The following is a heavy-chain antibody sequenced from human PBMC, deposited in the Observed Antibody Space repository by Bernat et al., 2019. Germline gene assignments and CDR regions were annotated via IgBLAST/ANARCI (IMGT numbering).Heavy chain of an antibody. V-gene: IGHV3-30*03. D-gene: IGHD4-17*01. Sequence: QVQLVESGGGVVQPGRSLRLSCAASGFTFSSYGMHWVRQAPGKGLEWVAVISYDGSNKYYADSVKGRFTISRDNSKNTLYLQMNSLRAEDTAVYYCARGLTVTTNRRTYYYYYYMDVWGKGTTVTVSS. CDR2: ISYDGSNK. J-gene: IGHJ6*03. CDR1: GFTFSSYG. CDR3: ARGLTVTTNRRTYYYYYYMDV.